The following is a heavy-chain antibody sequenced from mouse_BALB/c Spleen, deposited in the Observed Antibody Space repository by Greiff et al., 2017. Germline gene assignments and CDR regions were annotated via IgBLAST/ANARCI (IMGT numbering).Heavy chain of an antibody. J-gene: IGHJ4*01. CDR1: GFTFSNYW. CDR2: IRLKSNNYAT. D-gene: IGHD2-4*01. CDR3: TPIYYDYDGANYYAMDY. V-gene: IGHV6-6*02. Sequence: EVKLEESGGGLVQPGGSMKLSCVASGFTFSNYWMNWVRQSPEKGLEWVAEIRLKSNNYATHYAESVKGRFTISRDDSKSSVYLQMNNLRAEDTGIYYCTPIYYDYDGANYYAMDYWGQGTSVTVSS.